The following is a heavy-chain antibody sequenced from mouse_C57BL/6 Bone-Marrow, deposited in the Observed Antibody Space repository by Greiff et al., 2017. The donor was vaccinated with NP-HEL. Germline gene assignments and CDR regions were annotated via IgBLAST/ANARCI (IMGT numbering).Heavy chain of an antibody. CDR3: ARHEDWDRGGNFDY. Sequence: EVNVVESGGDLVKPGGSLKLSCAASGFTFSSYGMSWVRQTPDKRLEWVATISSGGSYTYYPDSVKGRFTISRDNAKNTLYLQMSSLKSEDTAMYYCARHEDWDRGGNFDYWGQGTTLTVSS. J-gene: IGHJ2*01. V-gene: IGHV5-6*01. CDR1: GFTFSSYG. D-gene: IGHD4-1*01. CDR2: ISSGGSYT.